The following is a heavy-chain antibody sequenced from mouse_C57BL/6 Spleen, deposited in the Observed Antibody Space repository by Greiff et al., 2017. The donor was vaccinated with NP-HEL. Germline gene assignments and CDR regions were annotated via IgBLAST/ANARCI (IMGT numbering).Heavy chain of an antibody. J-gene: IGHJ4*01. CDR3: ARDRDSAMDY. Sequence: ESGPGLVKPSQSLSLTCSVTGYSITSGYYWNWIRQFPGNKLEWMGYISYDGSNNYNPSLKNRISITRDTSKNQFFLKLNSVTTEDTATYYCARDRDSAMDYWGQGTSVTVSS. V-gene: IGHV3-6*01. CDR1: GYSITSGYY. D-gene: IGHD3-3*01. CDR2: ISYDGSN.